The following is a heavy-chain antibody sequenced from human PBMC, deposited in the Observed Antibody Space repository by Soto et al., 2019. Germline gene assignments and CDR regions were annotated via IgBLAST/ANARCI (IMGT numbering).Heavy chain of an antibody. V-gene: IGHV3-23*01. CDR1: GFTFNNYA. J-gene: IGHJ4*02. D-gene: IGHD1-7*01. CDR2: ITAGGEET. Sequence: TGGSLRLSCVASGFTFNNYAMSWVRQVPGKGLEWVSAITAGGEETYYADSVKGRFSVSRDNSQNTLFLQMNSLRAEDTAVYYCAKDYLGTNVMFESWGQGTLVTVSS. CDR3: AKDYLGTNVMFES.